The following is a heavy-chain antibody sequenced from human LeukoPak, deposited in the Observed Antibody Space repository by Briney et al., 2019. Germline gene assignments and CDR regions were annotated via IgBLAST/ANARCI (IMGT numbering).Heavy chain of an antibody. Sequence: PGGSLRLSCAAYGFTFSSYAMSWVRQAPGKGLEWVSAISGSGGSTYYADSVKGRFTISRDNSKNTLYLQINSLRAEDTAVYYCAKDYSASYRHSAYWGQRTLVTVSS. CDR1: GFTFSSYA. D-gene: IGHD1-26*01. CDR2: ISGSGGST. J-gene: IGHJ4*02. V-gene: IGHV3-23*01. CDR3: AKDYSASYRHSAY.